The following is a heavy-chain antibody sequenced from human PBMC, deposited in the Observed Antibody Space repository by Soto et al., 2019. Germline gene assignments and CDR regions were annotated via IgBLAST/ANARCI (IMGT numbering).Heavy chain of an antibody. CDR2: IYYSGST. J-gene: IGHJ4*02. CDR1: GGSINSYY. V-gene: IGHV4-59*04. CDR3: ARHGPLSNNWNQLDY. Sequence: SETLSLTCTVSGGSINSYYWSWIRQPPGKGLEWIGQIYYSGSTYYNPSLKSRVTISVDTSKNHFSLKLSSVTAADTAVYYCARHGPLSNNWNQLDYWGQGTLVTVSS. D-gene: IGHD1-1*01.